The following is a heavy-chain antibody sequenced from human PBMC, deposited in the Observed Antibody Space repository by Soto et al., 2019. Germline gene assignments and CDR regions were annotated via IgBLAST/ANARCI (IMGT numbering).Heavy chain of an antibody. V-gene: IGHV3-23*01. D-gene: IGHD4-17*01. CDR2: INNRGDET. CDR3: AKGVYGDYT. J-gene: IGHJ4*02. CDR1: GFTFSAYA. Sequence: EVQLLESGGGLIQPGGSLRLSCAGSGFTFSAYALTWVRQAPGKGPEWVSSINNRGDETRYADSVKGRFTISRDNSKNTLFLQMNSLRAEDTAVYYCAKGVYGDYTWGQGTLVTVSS.